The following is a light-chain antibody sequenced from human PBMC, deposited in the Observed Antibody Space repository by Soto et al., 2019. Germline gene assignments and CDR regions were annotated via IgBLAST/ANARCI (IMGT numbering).Light chain of an antibody. CDR1: QGISSY. Sequence: AIRMTQSPSSLSASTGDRVTITCRASQGISSYLAWYQQKPGKAPKLLIYAASTLQSGVPSRFSGSGSGTVFPLTISSLQSEDFANYNCQHYYSSSTFGQGTKVEIK. V-gene: IGKV1-8*01. CDR2: AAS. CDR3: QHYYSSST. J-gene: IGKJ1*01.